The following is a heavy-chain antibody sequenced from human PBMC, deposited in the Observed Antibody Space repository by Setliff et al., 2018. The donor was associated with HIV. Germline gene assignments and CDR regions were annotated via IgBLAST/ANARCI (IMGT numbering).Heavy chain of an antibody. D-gene: IGHD1-1*01. CDR1: GDSVPSKSAA. Sequence: SPTLSLTCAISGDSVPSKSAAWNWLRQYPSRGIEWLGRTYYRSKWNSDYAPSVKSRVTINPDTSKNKFTLQLNSVTPEYTAVYYCARGGDWDDNYYMDVWGKGTTVTVSS. J-gene: IGHJ6*03. CDR3: ARGGDWDDNYYMDV. V-gene: IGHV6-1*01. CDR2: TYYRSKWNS.